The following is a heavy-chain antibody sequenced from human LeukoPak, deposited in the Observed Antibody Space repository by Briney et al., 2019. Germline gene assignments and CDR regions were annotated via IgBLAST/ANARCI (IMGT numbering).Heavy chain of an antibody. CDR1: GGSFSGYY. D-gene: IGHD5-18*01. CDR2: INHSGGT. J-gene: IGHJ6*02. CDR3: ARARIQLWSGHQYYYYYYGMDV. V-gene: IGHV4-34*01. Sequence: PSETLSLTCAVYGGSFSGYYWTWIRQPPGKGLEWLGEINHSGGTNYSPSLKSRVTISVDTSKNQFSLKLSSVTAADTAVYYCARARIQLWSGHQYYYYYYGMDVWGQGTTVTVSS.